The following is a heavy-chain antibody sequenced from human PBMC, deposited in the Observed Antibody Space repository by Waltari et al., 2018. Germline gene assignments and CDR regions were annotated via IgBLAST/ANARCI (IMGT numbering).Heavy chain of an antibody. CDR1: GGSFSGYF. CDR2: INHSGST. D-gene: IGHD2-15*01. J-gene: IGHJ5*02. CDR3: AKGYCSGGSCYLNWFDP. Sequence: QVQLQQWGAGLLKPSETLSLTCAVYGGSFSGYFWSWIRPHQGKGLEWIGEINHSGSTNYNPSLKSRVTISIDTSKNQFSLKLSSVTAAYTAVYYCAKGYCSGGSCYLNWFDPWCQGTLVTVSS. V-gene: IGHV4-34*01.